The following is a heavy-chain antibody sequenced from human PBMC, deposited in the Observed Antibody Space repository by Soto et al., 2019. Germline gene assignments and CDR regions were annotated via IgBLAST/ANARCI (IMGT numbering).Heavy chain of an antibody. CDR3: ARAMAADDAFDI. CDR2: ISSSGSTI. D-gene: IGHD3-10*01. CDR1: GFTFSSYE. Sequence: LRLSCAASGFTFSSYEMNWVRQAPGKGLEWVSYISSSGSTIYYADSVKGRFTISRDNAKNSLYLQMNSLRAEDTAVYYCARAMAADDAFDIWGQGTMVTVS. V-gene: IGHV3-48*03. J-gene: IGHJ3*02.